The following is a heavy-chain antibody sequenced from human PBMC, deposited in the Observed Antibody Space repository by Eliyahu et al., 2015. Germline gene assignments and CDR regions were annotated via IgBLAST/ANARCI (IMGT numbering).Heavy chain of an antibody. D-gene: IGHD3-10*01. J-gene: IGHJ6*03. CDR1: GFTFSSYA. V-gene: IGHV3-64*01. CDR3: ATDHYYGSGIMDV. CDR2: ISSNGGST. Sequence: EVQLVESGGGLVQPGGSLRLSCAASGFTFSSYAMHWVRQAPGKGLEYVSAISSNGGSTYYANSVKGRFTISRDNSKNTLYLQMGSLRAEDMAVYYCATDHYYGSGIMDVWGKGTTVTVSS.